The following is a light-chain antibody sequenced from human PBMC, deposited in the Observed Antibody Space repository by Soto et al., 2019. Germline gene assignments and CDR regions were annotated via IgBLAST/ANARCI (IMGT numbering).Light chain of an antibody. Sequence: QSALTQPASVSGSPGQSITISCSGTSSDVGAYDFVSWYLHHSGKAPKLIISEVTDRPSAVSSRFSGPKSGNTASLTISGLQAEDEADYYCTSYTTSGTYVFGTGTKVTVL. J-gene: IGLJ1*01. CDR2: EVT. V-gene: IGLV2-14*01. CDR1: SSDVGAYDF. CDR3: TSYTTSGTYV.